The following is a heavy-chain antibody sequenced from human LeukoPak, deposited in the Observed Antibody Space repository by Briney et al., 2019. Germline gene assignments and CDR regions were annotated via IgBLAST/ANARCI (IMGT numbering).Heavy chain of an antibody. Sequence: PGGSLRLSCAASGFTFSRYWMTWVRQAPGKGLEWVANIKEDGSEKHYVDSVKGRFTISRDNAENSLYLQMNSLRAEDTAVYYCARAYYYDSSSTYRPFDYWGQGALVTASS. CDR3: ARAYYYDSSSTYRPFDY. V-gene: IGHV3-7*04. D-gene: IGHD3-22*01. CDR2: IKEDGSEK. CDR1: GFTFSRYW. J-gene: IGHJ4*02.